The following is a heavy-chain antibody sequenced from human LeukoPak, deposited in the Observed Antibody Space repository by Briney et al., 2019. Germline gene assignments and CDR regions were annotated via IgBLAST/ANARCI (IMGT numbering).Heavy chain of an antibody. CDR1: GGTFSSYA. CDR3: ARNTATGYCSSTSCPYYYYYMDV. Sequence: SVKVSCKASGGTFSSYAISWVRQAPGQGLEWMGGIIPIFGTANYAQKFQGRVTITADESTSTAYMELSSLRSEDTAVYYCARNTATGYCSSTSCPYYYYYMDVWGKGTTVTVSS. CDR2: IIPIFGTA. J-gene: IGHJ6*03. V-gene: IGHV1-69*13. D-gene: IGHD2-2*01.